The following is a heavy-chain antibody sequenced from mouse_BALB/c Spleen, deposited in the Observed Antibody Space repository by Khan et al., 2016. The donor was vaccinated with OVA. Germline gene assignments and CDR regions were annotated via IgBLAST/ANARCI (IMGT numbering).Heavy chain of an antibody. CDR2: IDPPNGNN. Sequence: VQLQQSGAELVKSGATVKLSCTASGLKFKDTYMHWLKQWPEQGLEWIGRIDPPNGNNKYDPKFQGKATITEDKSSNTAYMELSSLTSEDTAIYYCARMAGKWGQGTTLTVSS. J-gene: IGHJ2*01. CDR3: ARMAGK. V-gene: IGHV14-3*02. CDR1: GLKFKDTY.